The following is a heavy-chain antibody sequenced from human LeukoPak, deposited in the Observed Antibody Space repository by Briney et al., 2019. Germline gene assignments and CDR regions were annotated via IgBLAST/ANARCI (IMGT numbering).Heavy chain of an antibody. V-gene: IGHV3-30*15. D-gene: IGHD3-22*01. Sequence: GGSLRLSCAASGFTFSGYAMHWVRQAPGKGLECVSVISYGGSNKYYADSVKGRFTISRDNSKNTLYLQMSSLRTEDTAGYYCARDWGSSGYYYFDYWAQGTLVTVSS. CDR1: GFTFSGYA. CDR3: ARDWGSSGYYYFDY. J-gene: IGHJ4*02. CDR2: ISYGGSNK.